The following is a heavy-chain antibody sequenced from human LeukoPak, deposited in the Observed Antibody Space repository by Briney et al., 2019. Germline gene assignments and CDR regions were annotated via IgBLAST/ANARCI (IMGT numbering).Heavy chain of an antibody. D-gene: IGHD5-12*01. CDR2: IYPGDSDT. J-gene: IGHJ5*02. Sequence: PGESLNISCKASGYSFTSYWIGWVRHMPGKSLEWMGIIYPGDSDTRYSPSFQGQVTISADKSISTAYLQWSSLKASDTAMYYCARQITSGYDTNWFDPWGQGSLVTVSS. CDR3: ARQITSGYDTNWFDP. V-gene: IGHV5-51*01. CDR1: GYSFTSYW.